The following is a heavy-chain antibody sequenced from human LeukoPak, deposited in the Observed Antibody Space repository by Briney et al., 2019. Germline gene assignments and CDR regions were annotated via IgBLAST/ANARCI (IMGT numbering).Heavy chain of an antibody. D-gene: IGHD3-3*01. J-gene: IGHJ6*03. CDR2: INHSGST. Sequence: SETLSLTCAVYGGSFSGYYWSWIRQPPGKGLEWIGEINHSGSTNYNPSLKSRVTISVDTSKNQFSLKLSSVTAADTAVYYCARGTQVYYDFWSGYSYYYYYMDVWGKGTTVTVSS. CDR1: GGSFSGYY. V-gene: IGHV4-34*01. CDR3: ARGTQVYYDFWSGYSYYYYYMDV.